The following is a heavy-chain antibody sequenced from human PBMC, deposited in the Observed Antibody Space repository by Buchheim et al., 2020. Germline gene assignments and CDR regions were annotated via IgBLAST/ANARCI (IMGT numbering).Heavy chain of an antibody. CDR2: ISSSSSYI. V-gene: IGHV3-21*01. D-gene: IGHD2-15*01. CDR3: ARGLVPTHCSGGSCYTLGDY. Sequence: EVQLVESGGGLVKPGGSLRLSCAASGFTFSSYSMNWVRQAPGKGLEWVSSISSSSSYIYYADSVKGRFTISRDNAKNSLYLQMNSLRAEDTAVYYCARGLVPTHCSGGSCYTLGDYWGQGTL. J-gene: IGHJ4*02. CDR1: GFTFSSYS.